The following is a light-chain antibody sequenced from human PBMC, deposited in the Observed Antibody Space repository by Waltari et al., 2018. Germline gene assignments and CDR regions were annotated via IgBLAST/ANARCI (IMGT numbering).Light chain of an antibody. CDR3: CSYTNTHVV. CDR2: EAT. V-gene: IGLV2-14*02. Sequence: QSALTQPASVSGSPGQSLTISCTGTSRYVGSNNLVSWYQQHPGQAPKPIIYEATKRTSGVSNRFSGSKSGNTASLTISGLQAEDEGDYYCCSYTNTHVVFGGGTKLTVL. J-gene: IGLJ2*01. CDR1: SRYVGSNNL.